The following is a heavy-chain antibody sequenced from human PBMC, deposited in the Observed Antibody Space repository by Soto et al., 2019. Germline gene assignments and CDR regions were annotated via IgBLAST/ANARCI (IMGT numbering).Heavy chain of an antibody. CDR2: IYYSGST. CDR3: ARAAITMVRGVIFKPFDY. V-gene: IGHV4-30-4*01. D-gene: IGHD3-10*01. Sequence: ASETLSLTCTVSGGSISSGDYYWSWIRQPPGKGLEWIGYIYYSGSTYYNPSLKSRVTISVYTYKNQFSLKLSSVTAADTAVYYCARAAITMVRGVIFKPFDYWGQGTLVTVSS. CDR1: GGSISSGDYY. J-gene: IGHJ4*02.